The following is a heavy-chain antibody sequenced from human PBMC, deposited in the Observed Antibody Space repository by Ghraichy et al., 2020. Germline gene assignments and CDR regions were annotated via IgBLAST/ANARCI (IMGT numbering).Heavy chain of an antibody. CDR1: GFSLSTSGMC. Sequence: SGPTLVKPTQTLTLTCTFSGFSLSTSGMCVSWIRQPPGKALEWLARIDWDDDKYYSTSLKTRLTISKDTSKNQVVLTMTNMDPVDTATYYCARTPVEMATSYAFDIWGQGTMVTVSS. CDR2: IDWDDDK. CDR3: ARTPVEMATSYAFDI. V-gene: IGHV2-70*11. J-gene: IGHJ3*02. D-gene: IGHD5-24*01.